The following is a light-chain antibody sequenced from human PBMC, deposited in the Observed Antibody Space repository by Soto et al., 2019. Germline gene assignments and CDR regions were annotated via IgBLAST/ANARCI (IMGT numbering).Light chain of an antibody. J-gene: IGLJ1*01. CDR2: EGS. V-gene: IGLV2-23*01. CDR3: CSHAGSSTIYV. CDR1: SSDVGSYNL. Sequence: QSVLTQPASVSGSPGQSITISCTGTSSDVGSYNLVSWYQQHPGKAPKLMIYEGSKRPSGVSNRFSGSKSGNTASLTISGLQAEDEADYYCCSHAGSSTIYVFGTGTKVTVL.